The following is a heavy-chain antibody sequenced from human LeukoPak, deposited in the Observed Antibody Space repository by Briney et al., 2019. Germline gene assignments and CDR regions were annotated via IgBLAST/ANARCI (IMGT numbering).Heavy chain of an antibody. V-gene: IGHV1-46*01. J-gene: IGHJ5*02. CDR1: GYTFTSYY. Sequence: GASVKVSCKASGYTFTSYYMHWVRQAPGQGLEWMGIINPSGGSTSYAQKFQGRVTMTRDMSTSTVYMELSSLRSEDTAVYYCARERPNEYCSSTSCSKEADWFDPWGQGTLVTVSS. D-gene: IGHD2-2*01. CDR3: ARERPNEYCSSTSCSKEADWFDP. CDR2: INPSGGST.